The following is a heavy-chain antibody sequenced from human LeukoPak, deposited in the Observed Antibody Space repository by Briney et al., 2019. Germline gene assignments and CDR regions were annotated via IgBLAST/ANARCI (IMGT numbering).Heavy chain of an antibody. V-gene: IGHV3-23*01. D-gene: IGHD1-26*01. J-gene: IGHJ4*02. CDR1: GFTFSSYT. CDR3: AKDVAGSGSYGFDY. Sequence: QSGGSLRLSCAASGFTFSSYTMNWVRQAPGKGLEWVSAITGSGANTYYADSVKGQFTISRDNSKNTLYLQMNSLRAEDTAIYYCAKDVAGSGSYGFDYWGQGTLVTVSS. CDR2: ITGSGANT.